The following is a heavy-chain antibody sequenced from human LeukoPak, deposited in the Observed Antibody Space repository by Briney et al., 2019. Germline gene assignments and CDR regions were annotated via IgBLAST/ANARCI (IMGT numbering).Heavy chain of an antibody. CDR2: ISGSGSNT. V-gene: IGHV3-23*01. Sequence: GGSLRLSCAASGFTFSDYYMSWIRQAPGKGLEWVSTISGSGSNTHYADSVKGRFTISRDNYKDTLYMQMNSLRAEDTAVYYCAKDREWELLFDYWGQGTLVTVSS. CDR1: GFTFSDYY. D-gene: IGHD1-26*01. J-gene: IGHJ4*02. CDR3: AKDREWELLFDY.